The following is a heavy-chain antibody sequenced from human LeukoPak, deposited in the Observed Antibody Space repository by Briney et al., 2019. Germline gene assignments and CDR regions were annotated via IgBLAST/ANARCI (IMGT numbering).Heavy chain of an antibody. CDR2: ISYDGSNK. V-gene: IGHV3-30*18. J-gene: IGHJ6*02. CDR1: GFTFSSYG. D-gene: IGHD5-18*01. CDR3: AKDRGYANYYYYGMDV. Sequence: GGSLRLSCAASGFTFSSYGMHWVRQAPGKGLEWVAVISYDGSNKYYADSVKGRFTISRDNSKNTLYLQMNSLRAEDTAVYYCAKDRGYANYYYYGMDVWGQGTTVTVSS.